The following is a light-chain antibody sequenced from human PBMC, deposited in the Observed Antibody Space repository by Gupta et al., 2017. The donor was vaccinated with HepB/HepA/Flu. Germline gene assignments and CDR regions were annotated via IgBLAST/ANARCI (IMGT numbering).Light chain of an antibody. CDR1: QSVSTY. V-gene: IGKV3-11*01. Sequence: EIVLTQSPATLSLSPGERATLSCGASQSVSTYLAWYQQKPGQAPRLHIYDASTRATGIPARFSGSGSGTDFTLTISSLEPEDFAVYYCQQRTNWPRGYTFGQGTKLEIK. J-gene: IGKJ2*01. CDR2: DAS. CDR3: QQRTNWPRGYT.